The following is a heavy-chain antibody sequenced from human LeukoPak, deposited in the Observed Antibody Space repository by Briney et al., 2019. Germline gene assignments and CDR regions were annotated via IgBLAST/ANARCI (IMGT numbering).Heavy chain of an antibody. CDR2: TNSDGSST. J-gene: IGHJ4*02. D-gene: IGHD3-16*01. CDR1: GFTFSSYW. CDR3: ARPGGEQVWY. Sequence: GGSLRLSCAASGFTFSSYWMHWVRQAPGKGLVWVSRTNSDGSSTSYADSVKGRFTISRDNAKNTLYLQMNSLRAEDTAVYYCARPGGEQVWYWGQGTLVTVSS. V-gene: IGHV3-74*01.